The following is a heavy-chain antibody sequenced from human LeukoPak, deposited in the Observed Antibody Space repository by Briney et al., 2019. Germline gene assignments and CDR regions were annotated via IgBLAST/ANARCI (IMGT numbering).Heavy chain of an antibody. V-gene: IGHV4-39*01. Sequence: MSSETLSLTCTVSGGSISSSSSYWGWVRQPPGKGLEWIGNIYYSGSTYYNPSLKSRVTISVDTSKNQFCLKLNSVTAADTAVYYCASLLNGGVAHWFDPWGQGTLVTVSS. CDR3: ASLLNGGVAHWFDP. D-gene: IGHD7-27*01. CDR2: IYYSGST. CDR1: GGSISSSSSY. J-gene: IGHJ5*02.